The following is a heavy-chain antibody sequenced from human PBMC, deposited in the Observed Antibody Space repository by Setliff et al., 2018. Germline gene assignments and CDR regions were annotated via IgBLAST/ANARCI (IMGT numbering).Heavy chain of an antibody. Sequence: GASVKVSCKASGYTFTSYYIHWVRQAPGQGLEWMGIINPSSGTTSYAQKFQGRVTMTRDMSTSTVYMELSSLRSEDTAVYYCAREGPSMVTAPGRSGYVDWGQGTLVTVSS. J-gene: IGHJ4*02. CDR2: INPSSGTT. D-gene: IGHD3-22*01. CDR3: AREGPSMVTAPGRSGYVD. V-gene: IGHV1-46*03. CDR1: GYTFTSYY.